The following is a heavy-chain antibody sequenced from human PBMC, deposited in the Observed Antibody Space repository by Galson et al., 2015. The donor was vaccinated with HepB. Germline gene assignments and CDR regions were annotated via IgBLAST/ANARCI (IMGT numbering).Heavy chain of an antibody. CDR3: ASGRRDGYRYFDY. CDR1: GGSISSSNYY. CDR2: NFYSGST. D-gene: IGHD5-24*01. J-gene: IGHJ4*02. Sequence: ETLSLTCPVSGGSISSSNYYWGWIRQPPGKGLEWIGSNFYSGSTYYNPSLKGRVTISVETSKNQLSLKVNSVTAADTAFYYCASGRRDGYRYFDYWGRGTLVTVPS. V-gene: IGHV4-39*01.